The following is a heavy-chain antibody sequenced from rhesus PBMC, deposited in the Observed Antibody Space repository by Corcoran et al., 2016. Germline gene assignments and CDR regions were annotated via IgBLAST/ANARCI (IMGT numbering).Heavy chain of an antibody. D-gene: IGHD6-37*01. V-gene: IGHV2-174*01. CDR2: ISWDDDK. J-gene: IGHJ4*01. Sequence: QVTLKESGPALVKPTQTLTLTCTFSGFSLTTSGMGVGWIRQPPGKALEWLALISWDDDKRYRTSLKSRPTISNDTSKNQVVLTMTNRDPVDTATYYCARARRWLAVNYFDYWGQGVLVTVSS. CDR1: GFSLTTSGMG. CDR3: ARARRWLAVNYFDY.